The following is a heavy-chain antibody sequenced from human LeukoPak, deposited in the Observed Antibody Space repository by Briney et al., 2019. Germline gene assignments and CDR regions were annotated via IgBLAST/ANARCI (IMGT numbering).Heavy chain of an antibody. Sequence: GGSLRLSCAASGFTFSNYAMTWVRQAPGKGLEWVSGISGSGSSTYYADSVKGRFTISRDNSKNTLYLQMSSLRAEDTAVYYCAKEFNRGLPDYWGQGTLVTVPS. CDR1: GFTFSNYA. J-gene: IGHJ4*02. D-gene: IGHD2-21*01. CDR2: ISGSGSST. V-gene: IGHV3-23*01. CDR3: AKEFNRGLPDY.